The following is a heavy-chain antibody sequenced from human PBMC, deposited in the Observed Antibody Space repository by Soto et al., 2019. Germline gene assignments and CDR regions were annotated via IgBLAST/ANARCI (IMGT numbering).Heavy chain of an antibody. CDR1: GGTFSSYA. Sequence: QVQLVQSGAEVKKPGSSVKVSCKASGGTFSSYAISWVRQAPGQGLEWMGGIIPIFGTANYAQKFQGRVTITADESTSKGYMELSSLRSEDTAVYYCARPYCSSTSCYAGGGFDPWGQGTLVTVSS. CDR2: IIPIFGTA. J-gene: IGHJ5*02. D-gene: IGHD2-2*01. CDR3: ARPYCSSTSCYAGGGFDP. V-gene: IGHV1-69*01.